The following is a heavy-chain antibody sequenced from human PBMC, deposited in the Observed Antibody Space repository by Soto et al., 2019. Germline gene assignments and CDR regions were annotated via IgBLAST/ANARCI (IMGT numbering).Heavy chain of an antibody. D-gene: IGHD6-19*01. V-gene: IGHV4-59*01. CDR2: IYYSGST. Sequence: QVQLQESGPGLVKPSETLSLTCTVSGGSISSYYWSWIRQPPGKGLEWIGYIYYSGSTNYNPSLKSRVTISVDTSKNQFSLKLSSVTAADTAVYYCASHYRRRGWEWATEPLFDYWGQGILVTVPS. J-gene: IGHJ4*02. CDR3: ASHYRRRGWEWATEPLFDY. CDR1: GGSISSYY.